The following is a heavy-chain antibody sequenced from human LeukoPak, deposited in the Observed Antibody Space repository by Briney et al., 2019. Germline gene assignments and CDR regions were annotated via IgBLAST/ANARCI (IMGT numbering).Heavy chain of an antibody. J-gene: IGHJ5*02. CDR1: GFTFSSYW. CDR3: GRGRGWGSYHPFDP. Sequence: GGSLRLSCVASGFTFSSYWMSWVRQAPGEGLEWVANIKQDGTEKNYVDSVKGRFTISRDNAKNSLYLQMNSLRAEDTAVYYCGRGRGWGSYHPFDPWGKEPLATVSS. CDR2: IKQDGTEK. D-gene: IGHD3-10*01. V-gene: IGHV3-7*01.